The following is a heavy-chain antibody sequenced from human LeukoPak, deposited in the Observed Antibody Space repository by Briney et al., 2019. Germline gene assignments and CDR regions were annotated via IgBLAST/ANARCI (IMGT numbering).Heavy chain of an antibody. J-gene: IGHJ3*02. Sequence: GGSLRLSCAASGFTVSSNYMSWVRQAPGKGLEWVSVIYSGGSTYYADSVKGRFTISRDNSKNTLYPQMNSLRAEDTAVYYCASGSDCGGDCYIYAFDIWGQGTMVTVSS. CDR3: ASGSDCGGDCYIYAFDI. CDR1: GFTVSSNY. CDR2: IYSGGST. D-gene: IGHD2-21*02. V-gene: IGHV3-66*01.